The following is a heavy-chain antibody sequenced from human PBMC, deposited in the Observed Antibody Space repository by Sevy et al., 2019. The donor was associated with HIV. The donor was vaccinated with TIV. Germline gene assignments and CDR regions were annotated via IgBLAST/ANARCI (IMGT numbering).Heavy chain of an antibody. D-gene: IGHD3-22*01. CDR2: ISWNSNSV. CDR3: AKADGDSSGYYGLGGS. CDR1: GFAFDDYA. V-gene: IGHV3-9*01. Sequence: GGSLRLSCAASGFAFDDYAMHWVRQAPGKGLEWVSGISWNSNSVAYADSVKGGFTISRDNAKNSLYLQMNSLRPADTALYYCAKADGDSSGYYGLGGSWGQGTLVTVSS. J-gene: IGHJ4*02.